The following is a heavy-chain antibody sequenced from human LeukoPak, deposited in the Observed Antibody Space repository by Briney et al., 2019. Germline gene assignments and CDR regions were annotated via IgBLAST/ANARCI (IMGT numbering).Heavy chain of an antibody. V-gene: IGHV3-9*01. CDR3: AKAESPYYDSSGSTYYFDY. D-gene: IGHD3-22*01. CDR1: GFTFDDYA. J-gene: IGHJ4*02. CDR2: ISWNSGSI. Sequence: PGGSLRLSCAASGFTFDDYAMHWVRHAPGKGLEWVSGISWNSGSIGYADSVKGRFTISRDNAKNSLYLQMNSLRAEDTALYYCAKAESPYYDSSGSTYYFDYWGQGTLVTVSS.